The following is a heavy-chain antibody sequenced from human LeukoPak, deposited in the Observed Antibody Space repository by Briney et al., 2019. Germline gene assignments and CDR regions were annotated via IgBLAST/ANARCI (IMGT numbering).Heavy chain of an antibody. V-gene: IGHV1-69*13. D-gene: IGHD3-22*01. CDR1: GGTFSSYA. CDR3: NYYYDSSGYYFDY. Sequence: SVKVSCKASGGTFSSYAISWVRQAPGQGLEWMGGIIPIFGTANYAQKFQGRVTITADESTSTAYMELSSLRSEDTAVYYCNYYYDSSGYYFDYWGQGTLVTVSS. CDR2: IIPIFGTA. J-gene: IGHJ4*02.